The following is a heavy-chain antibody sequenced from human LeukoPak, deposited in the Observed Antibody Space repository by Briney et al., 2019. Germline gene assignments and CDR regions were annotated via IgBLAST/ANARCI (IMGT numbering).Heavy chain of an antibody. Sequence: SVTLSLTCAVYGGSFSGYYWSWIRQPPGKGLEWIGEINHSGSTNYNPSLKSRVTISVDTSKNQFSLKLSSVTAADTAVYYCARDVVVVPAAIHYGMDVWGQGTTVTVSS. D-gene: IGHD2-2*01. CDR2: INHSGST. CDR3: ARDVVVVPAAIHYGMDV. CDR1: GGSFSGYY. V-gene: IGHV4-34*01. J-gene: IGHJ6*02.